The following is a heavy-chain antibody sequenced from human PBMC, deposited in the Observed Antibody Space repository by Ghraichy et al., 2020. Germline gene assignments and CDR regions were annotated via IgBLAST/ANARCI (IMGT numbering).Heavy chain of an antibody. CDR1: GGSISSYY. V-gene: IGHV4-59*01. Sequence: SQTLSLTCTVSGGSISSYYWSWIRQPPGKGLEWIWYIYYSGSTNYNPSLKSRVTISVDTSKNQFSLKLSSVTAADTAVYYCSRAPGIAAAGYYYYYGMDVWGQGTTVTVSS. CDR3: SRAPGIAAAGYYYYYGMDV. D-gene: IGHD6-13*01. J-gene: IGHJ6*02. CDR2: IYYSGST.